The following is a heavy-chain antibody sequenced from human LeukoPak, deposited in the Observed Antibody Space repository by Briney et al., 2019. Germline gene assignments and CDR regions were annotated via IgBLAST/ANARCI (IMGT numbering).Heavy chain of an antibody. CDR3: ARQASIVVVTAPGFDY. D-gene: IGHD2-21*02. V-gene: IGHV4-39*01. CDR1: GGXISSSSYY. Sequence: SETLSLTCTVSGGXISSSSYYWGWIRQPPGMGLEWFGSIYYSGSTYYNPSLKSRVTISVDTSKNQFSLKLSSVTAADTAVYYCARQASIVVVTAPGFDYWGQGTLVTVSS. J-gene: IGHJ4*02. CDR2: IYYSGST.